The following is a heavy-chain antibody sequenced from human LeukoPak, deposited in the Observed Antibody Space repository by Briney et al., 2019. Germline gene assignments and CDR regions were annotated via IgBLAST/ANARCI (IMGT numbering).Heavy chain of an antibody. CDR2: ISAYNGNT. D-gene: IGHD3-10*01. CDR1: GYTFTSYG. J-gene: IGHJ6*03. CDR3: ARSFGDATSRAPYYYMDV. V-gene: IGHV1-18*01. Sequence: GSVKVSCKASGYTFTSYGISWVRQAPGQGVEWMGWISAYNGNTNYAQKLQGRVTMTTDTSTSTAYMELRRLRSDDTAVYYCARSFGDATSRAPYYYMDVWGKGTTVTVSS.